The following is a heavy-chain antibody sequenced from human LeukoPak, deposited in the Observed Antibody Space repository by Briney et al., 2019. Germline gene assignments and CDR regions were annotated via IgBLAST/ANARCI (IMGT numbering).Heavy chain of an antibody. D-gene: IGHD3-10*01. CDR3: AKESWYQYGSRSPLPIDN. J-gene: IGHJ4*02. Sequence: GGSLRLSCAASGFLFSSYAMHWVRPAPGKGLEWVAVISYDGNKQYYGDSVKGRFTISRDNSKNTLYLQMNSLRHEDTAVYYRAKESWYQYGSRSPLPIDNWGQGTLVTVSS. CDR1: GFLFSSYA. V-gene: IGHV3-30*18. CDR2: ISYDGNKQ.